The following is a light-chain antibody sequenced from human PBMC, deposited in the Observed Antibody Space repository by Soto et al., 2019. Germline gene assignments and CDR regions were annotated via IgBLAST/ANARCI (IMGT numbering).Light chain of an antibody. V-gene: IGKV3-20*01. Sequence: PGERVTLSCRASQSVDISLAWYQQKPGQAPRLLIYGASTRATDVPDRFSGSGSGTDFTLTISRLEPEDFAVYYCQQYGNSPWTFGQGTKVDIK. CDR1: QSVDIS. CDR3: QQYGNSPWT. J-gene: IGKJ1*01. CDR2: GAS.